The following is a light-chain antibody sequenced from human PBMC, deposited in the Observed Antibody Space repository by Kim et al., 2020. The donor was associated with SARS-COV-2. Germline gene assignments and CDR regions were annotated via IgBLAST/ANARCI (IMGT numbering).Light chain of an antibody. CDR3: LQQNGYPRM. J-gene: IGKJ1*01. CDR2: AAS. CDR1: QAISNN. V-gene: IGKV1-17*01. Sequence: ASVGDRVTSTCRASQAISNNLGWYQQKPGKAPKCVIYAASILQSGVPSRFSGSGSGTEFSLTISGLQPEDFATYFCLQQNGYPRMFGQGTKVDIK.